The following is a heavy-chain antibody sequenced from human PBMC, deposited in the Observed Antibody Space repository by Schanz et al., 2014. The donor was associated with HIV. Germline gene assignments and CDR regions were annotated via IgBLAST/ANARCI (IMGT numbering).Heavy chain of an antibody. CDR3: VRETPSGVDYFDY. V-gene: IGHV3-21*06. CDR2: INSGGGEK. D-gene: IGHD3-10*01. CDR1: GGSFSGYS. Sequence: VQLQQWGAGLLKPSQTLSLTCAVYGGSFSGYSWTWIRQAPGKGLEWVSSINSGGGEKLYADSMKGRFTISRDNAKNSLHLQMNSLRAEDTAVYYCVRETPSGVDYFDYWGQGTLVTVSS. J-gene: IGHJ4*02.